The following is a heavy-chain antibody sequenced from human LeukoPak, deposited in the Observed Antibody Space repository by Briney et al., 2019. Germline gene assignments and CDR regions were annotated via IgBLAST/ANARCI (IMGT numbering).Heavy chain of an antibody. J-gene: IGHJ4*02. CDR1: GFPFSSNA. D-gene: IGHD1-26*01. CDR3: AKGSATPY. Sequence: GSLRLSCAASGFPFSSNAMSWVRQAPGKGLEWVSSITDSGGGTQYADSVKGRFTISRDNSKNTLYLQMNSLRAEDTAVYYCAKGSATPYWGQGTLVTVST. CDR2: ITDSGGGT. V-gene: IGHV3-23*01.